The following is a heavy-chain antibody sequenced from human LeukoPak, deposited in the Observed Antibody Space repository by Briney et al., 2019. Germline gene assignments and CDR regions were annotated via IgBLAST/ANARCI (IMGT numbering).Heavy chain of an antibody. CDR2: ISSDGSRK. V-gene: IGHV3-30*18. CDR3: AKYAYNWNAPDGFDM. CDR1: RFSFSDYD. D-gene: IGHD1-1*01. Sequence: GGSLRLSCRASRFSFSDYDMHWVRQAPGKGLVGVAVISSDGSRKHYGDSVKGRFTISRDNSESTLFLQMNSLRTDDTSVYFCAKYAYNWNAPDGFDMWGQGTMVIVSS. J-gene: IGHJ3*02.